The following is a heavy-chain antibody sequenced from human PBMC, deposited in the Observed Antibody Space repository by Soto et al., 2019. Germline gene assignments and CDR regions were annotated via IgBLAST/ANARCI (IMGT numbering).Heavy chain of an antibody. Sequence: QVQLQESGPGLVKPSQTLSLTCTVSGGSISSGGYYWSWIRQHPGKGLEWIGYIYYSGSTYYNPTLKSRVTISVDTSKNQFSLKLSSVTAADTAVYYCARGARDTYYFDYWGQGTLVTVCS. D-gene: IGHD3-9*01. CDR1: GGSISSGGYY. J-gene: IGHJ4*02. CDR3: ARGARDTYYFDY. V-gene: IGHV4-31*03. CDR2: IYYSGST.